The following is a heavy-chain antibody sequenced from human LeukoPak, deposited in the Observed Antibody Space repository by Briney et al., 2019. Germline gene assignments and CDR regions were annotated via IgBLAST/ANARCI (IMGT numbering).Heavy chain of an antibody. CDR3: ARAGDYIWGSTDAFDI. CDR1: GFTFSSYD. Sequence: PGGSLRLSCAASGFTFSSYDMHWVRQATGKGLEWVSAIGTAGDTYYPGSVKGRFTISRDNAKNSLYLQMNSLRAEDTAVYYCARAGDYIWGSTDAFDIWGQGTVVTVSS. D-gene: IGHD3-16*01. V-gene: IGHV3-13*01. J-gene: IGHJ3*02. CDR2: IGTAGDT.